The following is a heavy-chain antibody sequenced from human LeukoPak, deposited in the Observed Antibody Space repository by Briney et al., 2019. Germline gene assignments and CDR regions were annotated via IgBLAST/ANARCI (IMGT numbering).Heavy chain of an antibody. D-gene: IGHD3-10*01. Sequence: GGSLRLSCAASGFTFSSYGMHWVRQAPGKGLEWVAFIRYDGSNKYYADSVKGRFTISRDNSKNTLYLQMNSVRAEDTAVYYCAKDRYYGSGSYYRIYYFDYWGQGTLVTVSS. CDR2: IRYDGSNK. CDR1: GFTFSSYG. V-gene: IGHV3-30*02. CDR3: AKDRYYGSGSYYRIYYFDY. J-gene: IGHJ4*02.